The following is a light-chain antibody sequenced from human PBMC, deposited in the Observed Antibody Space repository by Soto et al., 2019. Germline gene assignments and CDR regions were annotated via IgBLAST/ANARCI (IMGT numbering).Light chain of an antibody. CDR1: SSNIGSNT. CDR2: SNN. CDR3: AAWDDSLNGVV. Sequence: QSVLTQPPSASGTPGQRVTISCSGSSSNIGSNTVNWYQQLPGTAPKLLIYSNNQRPSGVPDRFSCSKSGTSASLAISGLQSADDADYYCAAWDDSLNGVVFGGGTKLTVL. V-gene: IGLV1-44*01. J-gene: IGLJ2*01.